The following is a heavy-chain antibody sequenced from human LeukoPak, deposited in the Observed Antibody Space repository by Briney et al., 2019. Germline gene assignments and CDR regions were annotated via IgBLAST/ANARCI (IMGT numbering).Heavy chain of an antibody. J-gene: IGHJ4*02. D-gene: IGHD5-18*01. CDR2: IEYDGSNK. CDR3: ARWDTAIIGY. V-gene: IGHV3-30*12. Sequence: GGSLRLSCAASGFTFSNYGMHWVRQAPGKGLEWVAFIEYDGSNKFYADSVKGRFTISRDNAKNTLYLQMNSLRAEDTAVYYCARWDTAIIGYWGQGTLVTVSS. CDR1: GFTFSNYG.